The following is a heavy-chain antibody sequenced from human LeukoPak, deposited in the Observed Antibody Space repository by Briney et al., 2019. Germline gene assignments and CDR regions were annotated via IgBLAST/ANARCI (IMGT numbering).Heavy chain of an antibody. D-gene: IGHD3-9*01. J-gene: IGHJ6*03. Sequence: ASVKVSCKASGYTFTGYYMHWVRQAPGQGLEWMGWINPNSGGTNYAQKFQGRVTMTRDTSINTSYMELSRLRSDDTAVYYCARGPMSTTGYFVYHYYMDVWGKGTTVTISS. CDR2: INPNSGGT. CDR3: ARGPMSTTGYFVYHYYMDV. CDR1: GYTFTGYY. V-gene: IGHV1-2*02.